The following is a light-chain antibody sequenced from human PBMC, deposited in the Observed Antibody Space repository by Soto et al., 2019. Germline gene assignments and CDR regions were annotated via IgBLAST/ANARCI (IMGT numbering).Light chain of an antibody. CDR1: QSVSSSY. Sequence: EIVLTQSPGTLSLSPGESATLSCRTSQSVSSSYLAWYQQKPGQAPRLLFYGASSRATGIPVRFSGRGSGTDFTLTITRLEPEDFAVYYCQQYSSSPLTFGQGTKVDIK. J-gene: IGKJ1*01. CDR2: GAS. CDR3: QQYSSSPLT. V-gene: IGKV3-20*01.